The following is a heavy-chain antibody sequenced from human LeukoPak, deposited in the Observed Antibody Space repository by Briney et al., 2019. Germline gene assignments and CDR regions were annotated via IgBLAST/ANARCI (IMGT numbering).Heavy chain of an antibody. CDR1: GFSFSTSP. Sequence: GGSLRLSCAASGFSFSTSPMSWVRQPPGKGLEWVSAMNNGPGATFYRDSVRGRFTISRDDSKSTLYLQMNSLRAEDTGTYYCAKTHYDLLDVWGQGTTVTLSS. D-gene: IGHD5-12*01. CDR2: MNNGPGAT. V-gene: IGHV3-23*01. J-gene: IGHJ6*02. CDR3: AKTHYDLLDV.